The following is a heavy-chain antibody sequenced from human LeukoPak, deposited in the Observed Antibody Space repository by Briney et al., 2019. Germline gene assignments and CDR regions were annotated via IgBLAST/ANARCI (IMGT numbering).Heavy chain of an antibody. CDR2: IYYSGST. D-gene: IGHD3-22*01. Sequence: SETLSLTCTVSGGSISSYYWSWIRQPPGKGLEWIGYIYYSGSTKYNPSLNSRVTMSVDTSKNQFSLRLRSVTAADTAVYYCARGYYYDSSGYLQGWYFDLWGRGTLVTVSS. CDR3: ARGYYYDSSGYLQGWYFDL. V-gene: IGHV4-59*12. J-gene: IGHJ2*01. CDR1: GGSISSYY.